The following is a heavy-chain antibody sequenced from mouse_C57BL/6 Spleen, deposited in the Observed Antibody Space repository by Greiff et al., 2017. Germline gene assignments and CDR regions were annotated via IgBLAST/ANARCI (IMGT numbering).Heavy chain of an antibody. CDR2: IYPGDGDT. CDR1: GYAFSSYW. Sequence: VQLQQSGAELVKPGASVKISCKASGYAFSSYWMNWVKQRPGKGLEWIGQIYPGDGDTNSNGKFKGKATLTADKSSSTAYMQLSSLTSEDSAVYFCARGLTGTIDFDYWGQGTTLTVSS. J-gene: IGHJ2*01. CDR3: ARGLTGTIDFDY. D-gene: IGHD4-1*01. V-gene: IGHV1-80*01.